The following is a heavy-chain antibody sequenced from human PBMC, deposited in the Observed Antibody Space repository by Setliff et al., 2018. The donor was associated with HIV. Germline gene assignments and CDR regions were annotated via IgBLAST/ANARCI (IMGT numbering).Heavy chain of an antibody. Sequence: NPSETLSLTCTVSGGSVGSGSYYWSWIRQPPGKGLEWIGYIYYSGSTTYNPSLRSRVTISIDTSKNQFSLNLRSVTAADTAVYYCARDPPGYGDSKDYWGQGKLVTVSS. D-gene: IGHD4-17*01. CDR1: GGSVGSGSYY. V-gene: IGHV4-61*01. CDR2: IYYSGST. J-gene: IGHJ4*02. CDR3: ARDPPGYGDSKDY.